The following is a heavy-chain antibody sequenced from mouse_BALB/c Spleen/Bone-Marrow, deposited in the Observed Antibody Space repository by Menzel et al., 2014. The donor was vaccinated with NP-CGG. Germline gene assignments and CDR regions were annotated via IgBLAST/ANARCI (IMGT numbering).Heavy chain of an antibody. CDR1: GYTFTDKW. CDR3: ARGGHDFSLDY. CDR2: IDTSDSYI. J-gene: IGHJ4*01. V-gene: IGHV1-69*01. D-gene: IGHD2-4*01. Sequence: VQLQQSGAEFVMPGASVKMSCKVSGYTFTDKWMHWVKQRPGQGLEWIGAIDTSDSYINYNQKFKGKASLTVDVSSSTAYMHPSSLTCDDSAVYYCARGGHDFSLDYWGQGTSVIVSS.